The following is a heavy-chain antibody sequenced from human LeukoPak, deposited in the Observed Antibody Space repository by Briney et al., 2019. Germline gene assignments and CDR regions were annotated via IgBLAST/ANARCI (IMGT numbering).Heavy chain of an antibody. CDR2: IYYSGST. Sequence: SETLSLTCTVSGGSISSSSYYWGWIRQPPGKGLEWIGSIYYSGSTYYNPSLKSRVTISVDTSKNQFSLKLSSVTAADTAVYYCARRGIVVVPAAMVFDYWGQGTLVTVSS. J-gene: IGHJ4*02. CDR3: ARRGIVVVPAAMVFDY. CDR1: GGSISSSSYY. D-gene: IGHD2-2*01. V-gene: IGHV4-39*01.